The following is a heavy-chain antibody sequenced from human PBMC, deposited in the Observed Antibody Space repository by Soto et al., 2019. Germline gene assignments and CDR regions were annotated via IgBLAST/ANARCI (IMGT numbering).Heavy chain of an antibody. Sequence: SETLSLTCAVYGGSFSGYYWSWIRQPPGKGLEWIGEINHSGSTNYNPSLKSRVTISVDTSKNQFSLKLSSVTAADTAVYYCARGGKRIMITFGGVIAYGMDVWGQGTTVTVSS. CDR1: GGSFSGYY. CDR2: INHSGST. CDR3: ARGGKRIMITFGGVIAYGMDV. J-gene: IGHJ6*02. V-gene: IGHV4-34*01. D-gene: IGHD3-16*02.